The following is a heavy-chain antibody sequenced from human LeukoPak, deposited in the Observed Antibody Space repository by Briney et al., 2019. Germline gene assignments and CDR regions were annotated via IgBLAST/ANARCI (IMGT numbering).Heavy chain of an antibody. CDR3: AKDLYCSNTSCYYYYYYGMDV. Sequence: GGSLRLSCAASGFTFSSYGMHWVRQAPGKGLEWVAVIWYDGSNKYYADSVKGRFTVSRDNSKNTLYLQMNSLRAEDTAVYYCAKDLYCSNTSCYYYYYYGMDVWGQGTTVTVSS. D-gene: IGHD2-2*01. V-gene: IGHV3-33*06. J-gene: IGHJ6*02. CDR1: GFTFSSYG. CDR2: IWYDGSNK.